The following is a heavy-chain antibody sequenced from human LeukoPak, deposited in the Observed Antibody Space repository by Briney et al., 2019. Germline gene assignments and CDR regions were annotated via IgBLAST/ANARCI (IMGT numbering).Heavy chain of an antibody. D-gene: IGHD4/OR15-4a*01. J-gene: IGHJ3*02. V-gene: IGHV3-30*02. CDR3: AKVSLNMVNDAFDI. CDR2: IRYDGSRK. CDR1: GFIFSSYG. Sequence: GGSLRLSCAASGFIFSSYGMHWVRQAPDKGLEWVAFIRYDGSRKYYADSVKGQFTISRDNSKNTLYLQMNGLRAEDTAMYYCAKVSLNMVNDAFDIWGQGTMVSVSS.